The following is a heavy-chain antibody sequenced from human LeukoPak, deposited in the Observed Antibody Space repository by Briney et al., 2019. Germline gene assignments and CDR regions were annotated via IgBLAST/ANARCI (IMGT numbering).Heavy chain of an antibody. CDR2: MNPNSGNT. J-gene: IGHJ4*02. Sequence: GASVKVSCKASGYTFTSYDINWVRQATGQGLEWMGWMNPNSGNTGYAQKFQGRVTMTRNTSISIAHMELSSLRSEDTAVYYCARKSTPSSGWTPFDYWGQGTLVTVSS. D-gene: IGHD6-19*01. V-gene: IGHV1-8*01. CDR3: ARKSTPSSGWTPFDY. CDR1: GYTFTSYD.